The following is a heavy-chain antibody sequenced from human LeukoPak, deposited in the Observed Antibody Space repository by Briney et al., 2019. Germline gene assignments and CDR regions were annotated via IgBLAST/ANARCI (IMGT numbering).Heavy chain of an antibody. D-gene: IGHD2-2*02. CDR1: GGSFSGYY. V-gene: IGHV4-34*01. CDR2: INHSGST. Sequence: PSETLSLTCAVYGGSFSGYYWSWIRQPPGKGLEWIGEINHSGSTNYNPSLKSRVTISVDTSKNQFSLKLSSVTAADTAVYYCARRLGYCSSTSCYTPYYYYYYYMDVWGKGTTVTVSS. CDR3: ARRLGYCSSTSCYTPYYYYYYYMDV. J-gene: IGHJ6*03.